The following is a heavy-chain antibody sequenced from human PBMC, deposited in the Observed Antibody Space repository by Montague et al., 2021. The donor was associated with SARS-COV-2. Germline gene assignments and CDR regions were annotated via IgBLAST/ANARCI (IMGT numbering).Heavy chain of an antibody. V-gene: IGHV3-7*01. Sequence: SLRLSCAASGFTFSFYWMSWVRQAPGKGLEWVANIKQDGSEKYYVDSVKGRFTISGDNAKNSLYLQMNGLRAEDTAVYYCARVPSSSWYFEYWGQGTLVTVSS. D-gene: IGHD6-13*01. CDR3: ARVPSSSWYFEY. CDR1: GFTFSFYW. CDR2: IKQDGSEK. J-gene: IGHJ4*02.